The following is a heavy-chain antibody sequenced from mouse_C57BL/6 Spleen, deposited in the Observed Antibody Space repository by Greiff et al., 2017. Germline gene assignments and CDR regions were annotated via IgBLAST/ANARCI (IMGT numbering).Heavy chain of an antibody. Sequence: EVQRVESGGGLVQPGGSLSLSCAASGFTFTDYYMSWVRQPPGKALEWLGFIRNKANGYTTEYSASVKGRFTISRDNSQSILYLQMNALRAEDSATYYCARYMGYGSCYWYFDVWGTGTTVTVSS. CDR1: GFTFTDYY. D-gene: IGHD1-1*01. V-gene: IGHV7-3*01. CDR2: IRNKANGYTT. J-gene: IGHJ1*03. CDR3: ARYMGYGSCYWYFDV.